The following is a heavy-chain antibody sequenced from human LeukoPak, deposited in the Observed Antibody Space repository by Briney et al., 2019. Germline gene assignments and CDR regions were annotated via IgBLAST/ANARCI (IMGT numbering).Heavy chain of an antibody. J-gene: IGHJ6*03. Sequence: GASVTVSFKASGYTFTSYGISWVRQAPGQGLEWMGWISAYNGNTNYAQKLQGRVTMTTDTSTSTAYMELRSLRSDDTAVYYCARVGALDTVTYYYYYYMDVWGKGTTVTVSS. CDR1: GYTFTSYG. D-gene: IGHD4-11*01. CDR2: ISAYNGNT. V-gene: IGHV1-18*01. CDR3: ARVGALDTVTYYYYYYMDV.